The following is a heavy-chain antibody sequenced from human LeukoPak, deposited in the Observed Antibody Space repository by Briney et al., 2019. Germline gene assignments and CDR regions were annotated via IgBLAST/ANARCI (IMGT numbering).Heavy chain of an antibody. Sequence: GGSLRLSCAASGFTFSGYSMNWVRQAPGKGLEWVSSISSSSAYISYADSVRGRFTISRDNAKNSLHLQMNSLRAEDTAVYFCARDLRDTARTLDYWGQGTLLTVSS. J-gene: IGHJ4*02. D-gene: IGHD5-18*01. CDR2: ISSSSAYI. V-gene: IGHV3-21*01. CDR3: ARDLRDTARTLDY. CDR1: GFTFSGYS.